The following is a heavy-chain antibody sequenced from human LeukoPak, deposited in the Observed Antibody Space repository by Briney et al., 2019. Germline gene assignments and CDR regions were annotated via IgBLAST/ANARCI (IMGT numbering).Heavy chain of an antibody. Sequence: ASVKVSCKASGYTFTSYAMAWVRQAPGQGLEWMGWINTNTGNPTYAQDFTGRFVFSLDTSVSTAYLQISTLKAEDTAVYYCARERPGVIFDYWGQGTLVTVSS. CDR2: INTNTGNP. V-gene: IGHV7-4-1*02. CDR1: GYTFTSYA. J-gene: IGHJ4*02. CDR3: ARERPGVIFDY. D-gene: IGHD3-10*01.